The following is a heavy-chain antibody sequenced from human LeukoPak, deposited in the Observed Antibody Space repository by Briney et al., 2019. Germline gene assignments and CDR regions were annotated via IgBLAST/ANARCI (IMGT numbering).Heavy chain of an antibody. V-gene: IGHV3-7*03. CDR3: VRAVGSAFDI. CDR1: GFMFNNYW. CDR2: IKQDGSEK. J-gene: IGHJ3*02. Sequence: AGGSLRLSCAASGFMFNNYWMTWVRQAPGKGLEWVANIKQDGSEKYYLHSVRGRFTISRDNAKNSLLLQMNSLKIEDTAVYYCVRAVGSAFDIWGQGTMVTVSS.